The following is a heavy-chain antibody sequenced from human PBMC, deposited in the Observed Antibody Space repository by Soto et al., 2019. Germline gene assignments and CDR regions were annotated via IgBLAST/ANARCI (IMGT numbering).Heavy chain of an antibody. Sequence: SETLSLTCAVYGGSFSGYYWSWIRQPPGKGLEWIGEINHSGSTNYNPSLKSRVTISVDTSKNQFSLKLSSVTAAGTAVYYCARGGFEWGSGVGAFDIWGQGTLVTVS. CDR2: INHSGST. CDR1: GGSFSGYY. V-gene: IGHV4-34*01. CDR3: ARGGFEWGSGVGAFDI. D-gene: IGHD3-9*01. J-gene: IGHJ3*02.